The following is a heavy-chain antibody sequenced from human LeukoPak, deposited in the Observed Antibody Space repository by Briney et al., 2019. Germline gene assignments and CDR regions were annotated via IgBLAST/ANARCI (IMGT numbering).Heavy chain of an antibody. J-gene: IGHJ4*02. D-gene: IGHD3-10*01. Sequence: ASVKVSCKASGYTFTGYYVHWVRQAPGQGLEWMGWINPNSGGTNYAQKFQGRVTMTRDTSISTAYMELSRLRSDDTAVYYCARGRMVRGVIIIDYWGQGTLVTVSS. CDR2: INPNSGGT. CDR1: GYTFTGYY. CDR3: ARGRMVRGVIIIDY. V-gene: IGHV1-2*02.